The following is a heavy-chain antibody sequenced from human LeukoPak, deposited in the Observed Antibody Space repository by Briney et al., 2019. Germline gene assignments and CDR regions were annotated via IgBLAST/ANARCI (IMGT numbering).Heavy chain of an antibody. CDR1: GFTFTDYF. J-gene: IGHJ6*03. Sequence: GGSLRLSCAASGFTFTDYFMNWIRQAPGKGLEWVSSISISGSTIYYADSVKGRFTISRDNAKNSLYLQMNSLRAEDTAVYYCAASGGYDPWDYYYMDVWGKGTTVTVSS. CDR3: AASGGYDPWDYYYMDV. CDR2: ISISGSTI. D-gene: IGHD3-16*01. V-gene: IGHV3-11*04.